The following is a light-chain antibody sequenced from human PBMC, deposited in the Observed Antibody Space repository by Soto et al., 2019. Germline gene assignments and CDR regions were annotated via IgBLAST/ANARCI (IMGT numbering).Light chain of an antibody. CDR2: DAS. J-gene: IGKJ2*01. Sequence: EIVLTQSPATLSLSPGERATLSCRASQSVSSYLAWYQQNPGQAPRLLIYDASNRATGIPARFSGSGSGTDFTLTISSLEPEDFAVYYCQQRSNWPPYPFGQGTKLEIK. V-gene: IGKV3-11*01. CDR1: QSVSSY. CDR3: QQRSNWPPYP.